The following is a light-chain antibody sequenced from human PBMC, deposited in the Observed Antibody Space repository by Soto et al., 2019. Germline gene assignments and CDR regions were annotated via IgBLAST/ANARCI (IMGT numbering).Light chain of an antibody. CDR2: DVS. Sequence: QSVLTQPASVSGSPGQSITISCTGTSSDVVGYNYVSWYQQHPGKAPKLMIYDVSNRPSGVSNRFSSSKSGNTASLTISGLQAEDEADYYCSSYTSSSTLLDVFGTGTKVTVL. CDR3: SSYTSSSTLLDV. V-gene: IGLV2-14*01. J-gene: IGLJ1*01. CDR1: SSDVVGYNY.